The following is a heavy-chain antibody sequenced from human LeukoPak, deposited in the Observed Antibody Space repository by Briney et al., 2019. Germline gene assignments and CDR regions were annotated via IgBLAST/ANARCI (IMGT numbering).Heavy chain of an antibody. CDR2: IYYSGST. D-gene: IGHD3-10*01. V-gene: IGHV4-59*01. CDR1: GGAISSYY. J-gene: IGHJ3*02. CDR3: ARVTLGGDAFDI. Sequence: SETLSLTCTVSGGAISSYYWSWIRQPPGKGLEWIGYIYYSGSTNYNPSLKSRVTISVDTSKNQFSLKLSSVTAADTAVYYCARVTLGGDAFDIWGQGTMVTVSS.